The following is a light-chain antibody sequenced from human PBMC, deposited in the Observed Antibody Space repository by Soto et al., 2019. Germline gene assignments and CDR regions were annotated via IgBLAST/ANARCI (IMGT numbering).Light chain of an antibody. J-gene: IGLJ2*01. V-gene: IGLV2-14*03. CDR2: DVN. CDR3: TSWTTSTTMR. Sequence: QSVLTQPASVSGSPGQSITISCTGTSSDIGAYNFVSWYQQHPGKAPKLMLYDVNIRPSGVSNRFSGSKSGNTASLTISGLQAEDEADYYCTSWTTSTTMRFGGGTKLTDL. CDR1: SSDIGAYNF.